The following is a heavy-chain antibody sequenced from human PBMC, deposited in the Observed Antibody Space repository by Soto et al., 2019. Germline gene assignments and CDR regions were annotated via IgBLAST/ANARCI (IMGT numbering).Heavy chain of an antibody. CDR1: GYSFSTYN. D-gene: IGHD2-21*01. CDR2: ISNYNGNT. J-gene: IGHJ4*02. CDR3: ARTSVVNSLDY. Sequence: VQLVQSGPEVKKPGASVKVSCKASGYSFSTYNISWVRQAPGQGLEWMGRISNYNGNTDYAQKFEGRLVMTTETSTTTAYMELTSLTSDDAAVYYCARTSVVNSLDYWGQGTLVSVSS. V-gene: IGHV1-18*01.